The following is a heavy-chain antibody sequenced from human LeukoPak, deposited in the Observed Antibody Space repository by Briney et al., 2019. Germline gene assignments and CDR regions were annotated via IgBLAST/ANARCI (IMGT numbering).Heavy chain of an antibody. D-gene: IGHD6-6*01. CDR1: GGSISSHY. J-gene: IGHJ4*02. CDR3: ARAHPAYSSSSGFDF. V-gene: IGHV4-59*11. CDR2: IFYTGST. Sequence: SETLSLTCTVSGGSISSHYWSWIRQVPGKGLEWIGYIFYTGSTNYHPSLKSRVTMSVDTSKSQFSLNLRSVSAADTAEYYCARAHPAYSSSSGFDFWGQGTLVTVSS.